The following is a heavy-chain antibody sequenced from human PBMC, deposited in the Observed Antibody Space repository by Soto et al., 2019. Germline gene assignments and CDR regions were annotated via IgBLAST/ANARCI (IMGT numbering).Heavy chain of an antibody. D-gene: IGHD6-13*01. CDR1: GFTFSSYA. J-gene: IGHJ4*02. V-gene: IGHV3-30-3*01. Sequence: GGSLRLSCAASGFTFSSYAMHWVRQAPGKGLEWVAVISYDGSNKYYADSVKGRFTISRDNSKNTLYLQMNSLRAEDTAVYYCARFSGYLSVDPSDYWGQGTLVTVSS. CDR3: ARFSGYLSVDPSDY. CDR2: ISYDGSNK.